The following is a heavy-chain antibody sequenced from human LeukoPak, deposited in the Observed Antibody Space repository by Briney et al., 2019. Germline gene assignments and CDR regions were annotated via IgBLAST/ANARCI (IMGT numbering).Heavy chain of an antibody. D-gene: IGHD6-6*01. CDR3: AKWKYSNSGIDDY. CDR2: ISYDGSNK. CDR1: GVTFSSYA. V-gene: IGHV3-30-3*02. J-gene: IGHJ4*02. Sequence: HPGRSLRLSCGASGVTFSSYAMHWVRQAPGKGLEWVAVISYDGSNKYYADSVKGRFTISRDNSKNTLYLQMNSLRPEDTAVYYCAKWKYSNSGIDDYWGQGTLVTVSS.